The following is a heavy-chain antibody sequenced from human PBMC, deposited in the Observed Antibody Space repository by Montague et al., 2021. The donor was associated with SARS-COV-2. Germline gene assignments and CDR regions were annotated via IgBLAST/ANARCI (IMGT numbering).Heavy chain of an antibody. CDR1: GSSVTSGSYY. Sequence: SETLSLTCSVSGSSVTSGSYYWSWIRQPPGKGLQWIGTVLYTGVTSSNPSLKSRLTMSVDSSKNEFSLNLRSVTAADTAVYYCAMTAGIRYQYYLDDWGQGTRVTVSS. V-gene: IGHV4-39*07. D-gene: IGHD3-9*01. CDR2: VLYTGVT. J-gene: IGHJ4*02. CDR3: AMTAGIRYQYYLDD.